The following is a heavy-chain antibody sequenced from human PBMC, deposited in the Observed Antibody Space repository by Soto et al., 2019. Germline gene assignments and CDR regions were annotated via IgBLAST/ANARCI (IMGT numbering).Heavy chain of an antibody. CDR3: ARPNEEMAFDY. V-gene: IGHV3-73*02. Sequence: EVQLVESGGGLVQPGGSLQLSCATSGFAFRGSAIHWVRQAPGKGLEWVGRIRSKAFNYATEYVASMEGRFTISRDDSRNTAYLRTNSLKTEDTAIYYCARPNEEMAFDYWGQGTLVTVSS. J-gene: IGHJ4*02. CDR2: IRSKAFNYAT. CDR1: GFAFRGSA.